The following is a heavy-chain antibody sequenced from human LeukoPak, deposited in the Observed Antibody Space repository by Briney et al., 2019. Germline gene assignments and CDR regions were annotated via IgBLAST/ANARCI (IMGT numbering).Heavy chain of an antibody. CDR3: VKDGTASAPC. Sequence: GGSLRLSCAASGFTFSNYAMSWVRQAPGKGLEWVSGITASGGGPSSADSVKGRFTISRGNSKNMVYLQMNSLRDDDTAVYYCVKDGTASAPCWGQGTLVTVSS. V-gene: IGHV3-23*01. D-gene: IGHD1-1*01. J-gene: IGHJ4*02. CDR2: ITASGGGP. CDR1: GFTFSNYA.